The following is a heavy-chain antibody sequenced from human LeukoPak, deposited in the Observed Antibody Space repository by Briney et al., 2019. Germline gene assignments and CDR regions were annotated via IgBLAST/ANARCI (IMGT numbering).Heavy chain of an antibody. D-gene: IGHD1-26*01. CDR3: ARDGLLNRYFDY. J-gene: IGHJ4*02. Sequence: PGGSLRLSCAASGFTFSNYGMSWVRQAPGKGLEWVSSITSRSSYIYYADSVKGRFTISRDNAKNSLFLQMNSLRAEDTAVYYCARDGLLNRYFDYWGRGTLVTVSS. V-gene: IGHV3-21*01. CDR1: GFTFSNYG. CDR2: ITSRSSYI.